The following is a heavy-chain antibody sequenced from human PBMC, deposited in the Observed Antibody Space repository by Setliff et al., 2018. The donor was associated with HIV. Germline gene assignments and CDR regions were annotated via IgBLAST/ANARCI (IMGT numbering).Heavy chain of an antibody. CDR2: INTYNGHT. V-gene: IGHV1-18*01. D-gene: IGHD5-12*01. CDR1: GYTFTNYG. Sequence: ASVKVSCKASGYTFTNYGISWVRQAPGQGLEWLGWINTYNGHTNSAQNFQGRVSMTSDTSTRTAYLEVKSLRSDDTAVYYCARDPIQPAAAPIPFFDYWGQGALVTVSS. J-gene: IGHJ4*02. CDR3: ARDPIQPAAAPIPFFDY.